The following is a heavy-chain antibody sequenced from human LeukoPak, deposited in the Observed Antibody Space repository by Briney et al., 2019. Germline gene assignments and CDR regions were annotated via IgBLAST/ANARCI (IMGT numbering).Heavy chain of an antibody. Sequence: GGSLRLSCAASGVTFSSYAMSWVRQAPGKGLEWVSAISGSGGSTYYADSVKGRSTISRDNSKNTLYLQMNSLRAEDTAVYYCAKALFSSGWYESDYWGQGTLVTVSS. CDR3: AKALFSSGWYESDY. J-gene: IGHJ4*02. D-gene: IGHD6-19*01. CDR1: GVTFSSYA. CDR2: ISGSGGST. V-gene: IGHV3-23*01.